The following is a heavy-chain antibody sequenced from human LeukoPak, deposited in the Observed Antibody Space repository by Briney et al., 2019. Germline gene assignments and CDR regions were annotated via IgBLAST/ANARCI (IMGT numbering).Heavy chain of an antibody. CDR1: GGSISSGDYY. D-gene: IGHD2-15*01. CDR3: ASSSIGPNWLDP. J-gene: IGHJ5*02. CDR2: IYYSGST. V-gene: IGHV4-30-4*01. Sequence: SETLSLTCTVSGGSISSGDYYWSWIRQPPGKGLEWIGYIYYSGSTYYNPSLKSRVTISVDTSKNQFSLKLSSVTAADTAVYYCASSSIGPNWLDPWGQGTLVTVSS.